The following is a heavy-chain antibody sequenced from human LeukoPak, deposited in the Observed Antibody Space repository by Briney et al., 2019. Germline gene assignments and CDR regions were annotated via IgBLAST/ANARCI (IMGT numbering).Heavy chain of an antibody. J-gene: IGHJ4*02. CDR3: ARGAGLCGGDCSYSDY. CDR1: GGSISSYY. D-gene: IGHD2-21*02. CDR2: IYNSGNT. V-gene: IGHV4-59*01. Sequence: SETLSLTCTVSGGSISSYYWSWIRQPPGKGLEWIGYIYNSGNTNYNPSLKSRVTISIDTSKNQFSLRMSSVTAADTAVYYCARGAGLCGGDCSYSDYRGQGTLVTVSS.